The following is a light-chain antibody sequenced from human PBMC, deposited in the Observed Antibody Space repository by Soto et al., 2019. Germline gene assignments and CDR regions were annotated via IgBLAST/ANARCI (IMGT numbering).Light chain of an antibody. J-gene: IGKJ1*01. V-gene: IGKV3-20*01. CDR3: QQYGSSPQT. Sequence: EIVLTQSPGTLSLSPGERATLSCRASQSVSTNYLAWYQQKGGQAPRLLIYGASRRATGIPDRFIGSGSGTDFTLTIGRLEPEDFAVYYCQQYGSSPQTFGQGTKVEIK. CDR2: GAS. CDR1: QSVSTNY.